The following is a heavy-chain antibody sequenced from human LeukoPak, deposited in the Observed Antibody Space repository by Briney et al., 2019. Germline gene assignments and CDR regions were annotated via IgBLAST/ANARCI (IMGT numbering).Heavy chain of an antibody. CDR3: ASLQYYYDSSGYYPPRDFDY. J-gene: IGHJ4*02. CDR2: ISGRRGST. V-gene: IGHV3-23*01. CDR1: GFTFSDYY. D-gene: IGHD3-22*01. Sequence: GGSLRLSCAASGFTFSDYYMSWVRQAPGKGLEWVSAISGRRGSTYYADSVKGRFTISRDNSKNTLYLQMNSLRAEDTAVYYCASLQYYYDSSGYYPPRDFDYWGQGTLVSVSS.